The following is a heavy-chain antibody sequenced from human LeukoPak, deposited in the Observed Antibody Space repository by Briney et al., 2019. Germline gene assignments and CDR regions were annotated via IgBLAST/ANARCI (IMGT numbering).Heavy chain of an antibody. J-gene: IGHJ4*02. Sequence: GRSLRLSCAVSGVAITSHGSHWVRQVPGKGLEWLALISFDGTNKFYADSVKGRFTISRDISKDTVYLQMNSLRTEDTAVYYCAKDRYSSNCPLDYWGQGTLVTVAS. D-gene: IGHD6-19*01. CDR2: ISFDGTNK. V-gene: IGHV3-30*18. CDR1: GVAITSHG. CDR3: AKDRYSSNCPLDY.